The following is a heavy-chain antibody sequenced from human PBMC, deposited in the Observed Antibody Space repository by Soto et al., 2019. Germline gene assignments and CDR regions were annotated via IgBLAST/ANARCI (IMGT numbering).Heavy chain of an antibody. CDR3: ARGLGGIAVAEYYYMDV. CDR1: GFTVSSNY. J-gene: IGHJ6*03. D-gene: IGHD6-19*01. V-gene: IGHV3-66*01. CDR2: IYSGGST. Sequence: GGSLRLSCAASGFTVSSNYMSWVRQAPGKGLEWVSVIYSGGSTYYADSVKGRFTISRDNSKNTLYLQMNSLRAEDTAVYYCARGLGGIAVAEYYYMDVWGKGTTVTVSS.